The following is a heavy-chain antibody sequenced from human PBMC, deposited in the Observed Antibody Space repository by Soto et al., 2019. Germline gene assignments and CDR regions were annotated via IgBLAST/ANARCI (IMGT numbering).Heavy chain of an antibody. V-gene: IGHV1-8*01. D-gene: IGHD1-1*01. CDR2: LNPNTGNS. CDR3: ARRAETNGWNGFGADKYYFDF. J-gene: IGHJ4*02. Sequence: QVQLVQSGAEVRKPGASVKVSCEAPGYTFTSYDIYWVRQATGQGLEWMGWLNPNTGNSGYAQKFQGRITVTSDTSINTVHMELSSLRSEDTAVYYCARRAETNGWNGFGADKYYFDFWGQGTLVTVSS. CDR1: GYTFTSYD.